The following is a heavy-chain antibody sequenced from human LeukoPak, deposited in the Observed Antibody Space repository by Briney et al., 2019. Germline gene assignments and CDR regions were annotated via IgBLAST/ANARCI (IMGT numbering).Heavy chain of an antibody. CDR2: ISSSSSYI. Sequence: GGSLRLSCAASGFTFSSYSMNWVRQATGKGLDWVSSISSSSSYIYYADSVKGRFTISRDNAKNSLYLQMNSLRAEDTAVYYCARDQAVAENWFDPWGQRTLVTVSS. J-gene: IGHJ5*02. D-gene: IGHD6-19*01. CDR3: ARDQAVAENWFDP. V-gene: IGHV3-21*01. CDR1: GFTFSSYS.